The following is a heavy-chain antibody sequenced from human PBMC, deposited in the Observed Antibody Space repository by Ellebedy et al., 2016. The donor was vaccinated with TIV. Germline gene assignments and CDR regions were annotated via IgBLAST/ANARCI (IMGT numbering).Heavy chain of an antibody. CDR2: IYYSGNT. Sequence: SETLSLTCTVSGGSMTRSSYYWGWIRQSPGKGLEWIGTIYYSGNTYYNPSLKGRVTISVDTSRNQFSLELSSVTASDTATYYCARNLLIFTFDKWYSDIWGRGTLVTVSS. CDR1: GGSMTRSSYY. V-gene: IGHV4-39*01. CDR3: ARNLLIFTFDKWYSDI. J-gene: IGHJ2*01. D-gene: IGHD3/OR15-3a*01.